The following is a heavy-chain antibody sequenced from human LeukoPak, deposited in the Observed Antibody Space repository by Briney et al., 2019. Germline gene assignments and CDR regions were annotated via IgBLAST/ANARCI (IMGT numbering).Heavy chain of an antibody. CDR1: GGSVSSGSYY. D-gene: IGHD3-22*01. CDR3: ARGTLHLGYYYDSSGYPHNSLDP. CDR2: IYYSGST. V-gene: IGHV4-61*01. J-gene: IGHJ5*02. Sequence: SETLSLTCTVSGGSVSSGSYYWSWIRQPPGKGLEWIEYIYYSGSTNYNPSLKSRVTISVDTSKNQFSLKLSSVTAADTAVYYCARGTLHLGYYYDSSGYPHNSLDPWGQGTLVTVSS.